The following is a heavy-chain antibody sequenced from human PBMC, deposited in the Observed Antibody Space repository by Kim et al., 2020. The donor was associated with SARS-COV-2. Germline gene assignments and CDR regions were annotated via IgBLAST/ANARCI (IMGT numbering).Heavy chain of an antibody. CDR3: VKDRGTTWPNGLDV. V-gene: IGHV3-64D*09. D-gene: IGHD2-2*01. CDR2: IASDGVNR. CDR1: GFTFNTYI. J-gene: IGHJ6*02. Sequence: GGSLRLSCSASGFTFNTYILHWVRQAPGNGLEYVSGIASDGVNRYYSDAVMGRFTISRDNSKNTFYLQLNSLRPDDTALYYCVKDRGTTWPNGLDVWGQG.